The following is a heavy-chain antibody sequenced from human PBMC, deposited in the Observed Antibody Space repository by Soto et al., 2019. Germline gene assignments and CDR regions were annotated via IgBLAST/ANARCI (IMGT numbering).Heavy chain of an antibody. J-gene: IGHJ4*02. D-gene: IGHD2-21*01. CDR1: GFTFSDHY. V-gene: IGHV3-72*01. CDR2: IRNKANSYTT. CDR3: TRAGILTTPYYFDY. Sequence: EVQLVESGGGSVQPEGSLRLSCAASGFTFSDHYMDWVRQAPGKGLKWVGRIRNKANSYTTEYAASVKGRFTISRDDSRNSLYLQMNSLKSEDTAMYYCTRAGILTTPYYFDYWGQGTLVTVSS.